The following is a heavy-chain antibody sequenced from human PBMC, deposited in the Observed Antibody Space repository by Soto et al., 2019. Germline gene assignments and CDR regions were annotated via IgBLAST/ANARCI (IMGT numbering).Heavy chain of an antibody. CDR3: ASSNIAAAGFYYYGMDV. J-gene: IGHJ6*02. CDR1: GGSISSSSYY. CDR2: IYYSGST. V-gene: IGHV4-39*01. D-gene: IGHD6-13*01. Sequence: PSETLSLTCTVSGGSISSSSYYWGWIRQPPGKGLEWIGSIYYSGSTYYNPSLKSRVTISVDTSKNQFSLKLSSVTAADTAVYYCASSNIAAAGFYYYGMDVWGRGTTVTVS.